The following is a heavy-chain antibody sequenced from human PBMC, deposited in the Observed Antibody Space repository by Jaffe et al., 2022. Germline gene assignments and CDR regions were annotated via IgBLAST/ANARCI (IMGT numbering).Heavy chain of an antibody. J-gene: IGHJ3*02. Sequence: QVQLVQSGAEVKKPGSSVKVSCKASGGTFSSYTISWVRQAPGQGLEWMGRIIPILGIANYAQKFQGRVTITADKSTSTAYMELSSLRSEDTAVYYCARSRSGDDAFDIWGQGTMVTVSS. V-gene: IGHV1-69*02. CDR1: GGTFSSYT. D-gene: IGHD3-10*02. CDR2: IIPILGIA. CDR3: ARSRSGDDAFDI.